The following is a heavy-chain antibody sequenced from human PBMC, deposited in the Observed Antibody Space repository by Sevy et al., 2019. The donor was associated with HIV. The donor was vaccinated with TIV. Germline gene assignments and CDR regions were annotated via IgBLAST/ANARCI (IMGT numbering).Heavy chain of an antibody. CDR2: ITSVGSNK. J-gene: IGHJ4*02. CDR3: TTDSGYGIAWSPSDY. D-gene: IGHD6-19*01. Sequence: GGSLRLSCAASGLTFSSHAMHWVRQAPGKGLEWVAVITSVGSNKYYEDSVKGRFTISRDNPKNTLYLQMNSLRPEDTAVYYCTTDSGYGIAWSPSDYWGQGTLVTVSS. CDR1: GLTFSSHA. V-gene: IGHV3-30-3*01.